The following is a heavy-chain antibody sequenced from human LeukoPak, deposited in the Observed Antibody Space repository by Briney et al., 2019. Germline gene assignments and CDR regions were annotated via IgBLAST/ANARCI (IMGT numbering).Heavy chain of an antibody. CDR3: ASQDGYNLGNLAYFDY. CDR1: GFTFSSYG. CDR2: IWYDGSNK. J-gene: IGHJ4*02. D-gene: IGHD5-24*01. V-gene: IGHV3-33*01. Sequence: GGSLRLSCAASGFTFSSYGMHWVRQAPGKGLEWVAVIWYDGSNKYYADSVKGRFTISRDNSKNTLYLQMNSLRAEDTAVYYCASQDGYNLGNLAYFDYWGQGTLVTVSS.